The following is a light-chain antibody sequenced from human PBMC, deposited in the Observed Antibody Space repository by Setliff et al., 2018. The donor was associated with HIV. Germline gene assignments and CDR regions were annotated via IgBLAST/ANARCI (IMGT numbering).Light chain of an antibody. Sequence: SVLTQPASVSGSPGQSITISCTGTSSDVGGSNYVSWYQQRPGTAPNLIIYEVNKRPSGVSNRFSGSKSGNTASLAISGLQADDEADYYCCSYAGSDTFVVFGTGTKVTVL. CDR2: EVN. J-gene: IGLJ1*01. CDR1: SSDVGGSNY. CDR3: CSYAGSDTFVV. V-gene: IGLV2-23*02.